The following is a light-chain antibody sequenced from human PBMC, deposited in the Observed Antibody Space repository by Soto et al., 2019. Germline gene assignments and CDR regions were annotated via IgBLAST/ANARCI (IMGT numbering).Light chain of an antibody. Sequence: EIVMTQSPATLSVSPGEGATLSCRASQSVYSNLAWYQQKPGQPPRLLIYGASTRATGIPARFSGSGSGTEFTFTISSLQSEDFAAYYCQQYNNWPYTFGPGTKVDIK. CDR1: QSVYSN. V-gene: IGKV3-15*01. CDR3: QQYNNWPYT. J-gene: IGKJ3*01. CDR2: GAS.